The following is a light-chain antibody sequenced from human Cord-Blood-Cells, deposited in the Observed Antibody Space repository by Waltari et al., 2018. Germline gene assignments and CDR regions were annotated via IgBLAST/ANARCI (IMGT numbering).Light chain of an antibody. V-gene: IGLV2-11*01. CDR2: DFS. Sequence: QSALTQPRAVSGSPGQSVTISCTGTSSDVGGYNYVSWYQQHPGKAPKLMIYDFSKRASGVPDRFSGSKSGNTTSLTISGLQAEDEADYYCCSYARSYSWVFGGGTKLTVL. J-gene: IGLJ3*02. CDR1: SSDVGGYNY. CDR3: CSYARSYSWV.